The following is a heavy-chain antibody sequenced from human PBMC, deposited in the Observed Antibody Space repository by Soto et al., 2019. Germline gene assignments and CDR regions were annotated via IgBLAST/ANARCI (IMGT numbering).Heavy chain of an antibody. Sequence: GGSLRLSCAASGFTFSSYSMNWVRQAPGKGLEWVSSISSSSSYIYYADSVKGRFTISRDNAKNSLYLQMNSLRAEDTAVYYCARYCSSTSCYIQGPYYYYGMDVWGQGTTVTVSS. V-gene: IGHV3-21*01. J-gene: IGHJ6*02. D-gene: IGHD2-2*02. CDR3: ARYCSSTSCYIQGPYYYYGMDV. CDR2: ISSSSSYI. CDR1: GFTFSSYS.